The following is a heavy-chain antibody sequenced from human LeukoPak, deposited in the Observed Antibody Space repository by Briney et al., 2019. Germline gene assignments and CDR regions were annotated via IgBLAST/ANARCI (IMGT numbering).Heavy chain of an antibody. D-gene: IGHD3-22*01. CDR1: GGSISTSSYF. J-gene: IGHJ4*02. CDR3: ASTRYYHDSTGYYAVPFFDY. Sequence: SETLSLTCTVSGGSISTSSYFWSWIRQTPGKALEWIGYIYYSGTTNYDPSLKSRVTISVDTSKNQFSLELRSVTAADTAVYYCASTRYYHDSTGYYAVPFFDYWGQGTLVTASS. V-gene: IGHV4-61*01. CDR2: IYYSGTT.